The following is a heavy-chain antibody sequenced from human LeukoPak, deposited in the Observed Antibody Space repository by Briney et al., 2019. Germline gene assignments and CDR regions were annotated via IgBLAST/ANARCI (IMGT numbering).Heavy chain of an antibody. Sequence: GGSLRLSCAASGFTFSSYAMSWVRQAPGKGLECVSAISGSGGSTYYADSVKGRFTIYRDNSKNTLYLQMNSLRAEDTAVYYCAKDFEWFGELLRMGYFDYWGQGTLVTVSS. V-gene: IGHV3-23*01. CDR2: ISGSGGST. D-gene: IGHD3-10*01. CDR1: GFTFSSYA. CDR3: AKDFEWFGELLRMGYFDY. J-gene: IGHJ4*02.